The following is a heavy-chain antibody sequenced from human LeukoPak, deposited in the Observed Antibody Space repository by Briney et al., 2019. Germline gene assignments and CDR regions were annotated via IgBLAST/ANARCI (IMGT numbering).Heavy chain of an antibody. J-gene: IGHJ4*02. CDR1: GGSISSYY. Sequence: PSETLSLTCTVSGGSISSYYWSWIRQPPGKGLEWIGYIYYSGSTNYNPSLKSRVTISVDTSKNQFSLKLSSATAADTAVYYCARAHPQHYYDSSGYYYFDYWGQGTLVTVSS. V-gene: IGHV4-59*01. D-gene: IGHD3-22*01. CDR3: ARAHPQHYYDSSGYYYFDY. CDR2: IYYSGST.